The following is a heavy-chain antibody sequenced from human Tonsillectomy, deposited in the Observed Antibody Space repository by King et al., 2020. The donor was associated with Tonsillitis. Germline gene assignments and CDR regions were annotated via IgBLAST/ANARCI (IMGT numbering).Heavy chain of an antibody. Sequence: VQLVESGGGVVQPGRSLRLSCAASGFTFSSYGMHWVRQAPGKGLEWVAVISYVGSNEYYADSVKGRFTISRDNSKNTLYLQMNSLGAEETAVYYCAKGSGDYWGQGTLVTVSS. CDR1: GFTFSSYG. D-gene: IGHD3-10*01. CDR3: AKGSGDY. CDR2: ISYVGSNE. J-gene: IGHJ4*02. V-gene: IGHV3-30*18.